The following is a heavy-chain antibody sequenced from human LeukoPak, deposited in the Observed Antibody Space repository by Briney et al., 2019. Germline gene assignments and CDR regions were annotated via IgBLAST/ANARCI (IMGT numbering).Heavy chain of an antibody. J-gene: IGHJ3*02. V-gene: IGHV5-51*01. CDR3: ARRVVANVFDI. D-gene: IGHD2-15*01. CDR2: IFPGDSDT. CDR1: GYSFTNYW. Sequence: GESLKISCKGSGYSFTNYWIGWVRQIPGKGLEWMGIIFPGDSDTRYSPSFQGQVTMSADKSISTAYLQWSTLKASDTAMYYCARRVVANVFDIWGQGTMVTVSS.